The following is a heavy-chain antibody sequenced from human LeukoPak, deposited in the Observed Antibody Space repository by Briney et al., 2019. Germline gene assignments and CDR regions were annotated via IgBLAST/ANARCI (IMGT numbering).Heavy chain of an antibody. CDR2: INPTGGST. CDR3: AKARMVRGVMKRYYYYYMDV. J-gene: IGHJ6*03. D-gene: IGHD3-10*01. Sequence: ASVKVSCKASGYTFTSYYMHWVRQAPGQGLEWMGLINPTGGSTGYAQKFQGRVTMTRDMSTSTDYMELSSLRAEDTAVYYCAKARMVRGVMKRYYYYYMDVWGKGTTVTISS. V-gene: IGHV1-46*01. CDR1: GYTFTSYY.